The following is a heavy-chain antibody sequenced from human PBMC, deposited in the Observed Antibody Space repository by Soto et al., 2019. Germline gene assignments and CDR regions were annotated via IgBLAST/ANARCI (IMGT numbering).Heavy chain of an antibody. CDR1: GGSISSGGYY. V-gene: IGHV4-31*03. CDR2: IYYSGST. CDR3: ARDSGYNWNYGNWFDP. J-gene: IGHJ5*02. D-gene: IGHD1-7*01. Sequence: PPETLSLTCTVSGGSISSGGYYWSWIRQHPGKGLEWIGYIYYSGSTYYNPSLKSRVTISVDTSKNQFSLKLSSVTAADTAVYYCARDSGYNWNYGNWFDPWGQGTLVTVSS.